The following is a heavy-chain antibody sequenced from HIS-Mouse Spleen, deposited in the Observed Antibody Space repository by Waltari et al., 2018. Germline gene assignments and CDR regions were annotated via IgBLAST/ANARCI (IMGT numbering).Heavy chain of an antibody. CDR1: GGSISSSSYY. J-gene: IGHJ2*01. CDR3: AREIPYSSSWYDWYFDL. CDR2: IYYSGST. D-gene: IGHD6-13*01. V-gene: IGHV4-39*07. Sequence: QLQLQESGPGLVKPSETLSLTCTVSGGSISSSSYYWGWIRQPPGKGLEWIGSIYYSGSTYYNPPLKSRVTISVDTSKIQFSLKLSSVTAADTAVYYCAREIPYSSSWYDWYFDLWGRGTLVTVSS.